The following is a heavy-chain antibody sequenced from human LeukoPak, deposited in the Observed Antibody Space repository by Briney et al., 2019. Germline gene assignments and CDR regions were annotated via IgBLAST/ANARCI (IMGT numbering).Heavy chain of an antibody. J-gene: IGHJ6*03. CDR3: ARQVIFGVRGVKEVYYYYMDV. V-gene: IGHV4-61*02. Sequence: PSQTLSLTCTVSGGSISSGSYYWSWIRQPAGKGLEWIGRIYTSGSTNYNPSLKSRVTISVDTSKNQFSLKLSSVTAADTAVYYCARQVIFGVRGVKEVYYYYMDVWGKGTTVTISS. CDR1: GGSISSGSYY. D-gene: IGHD3-10*01. CDR2: IYTSGST.